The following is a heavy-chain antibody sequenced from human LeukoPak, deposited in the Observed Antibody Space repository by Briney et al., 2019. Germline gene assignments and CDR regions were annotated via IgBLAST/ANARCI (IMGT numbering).Heavy chain of an antibody. J-gene: IGHJ4*02. V-gene: IGHV3-30-3*01. CDR1: GFTFSSYA. Sequence: PGGSLRLSCAASGFTFSSYAMHWVRQAPGKGLEWVAVISYDGSNKYYADSVKGRFTISRDNSKNTLYLQMNSLRAEDTAVYYCAREGKYYDFWSGYSHNGEFDYWGRGTLVTVSS. CDR2: ISYDGSNK. CDR3: AREGKYYDFWSGYSHNGEFDY. D-gene: IGHD3-3*01.